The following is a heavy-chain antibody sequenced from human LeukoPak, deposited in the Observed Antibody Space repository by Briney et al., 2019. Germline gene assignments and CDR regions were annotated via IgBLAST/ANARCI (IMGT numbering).Heavy chain of an antibody. CDR2: IRYDGSNK. Sequence: GGSLRLSCAASGFTFSSYGMHWVRQAPGKGLEWVAFIRYDGSNKYYADSVKGRFTISRDNSKNTLYLQMNSLSAEDTAVYYCATDGRWEFCYMDVWGKGTTVTVSS. D-gene: IGHD3-10*01. CDR1: GFTFSSYG. V-gene: IGHV3-30*02. J-gene: IGHJ6*03. CDR3: ATDGRWEFCYMDV.